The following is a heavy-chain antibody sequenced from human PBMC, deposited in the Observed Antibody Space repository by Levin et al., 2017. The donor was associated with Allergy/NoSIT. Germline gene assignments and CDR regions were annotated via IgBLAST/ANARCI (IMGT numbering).Heavy chain of an antibody. Sequence: GGSLRLSCAASGFTFSSYGMHWVRQAPGKGLEWVAVIWYDGSNKYYADSVKGRFTISRDNSKNTLYLQMNSLRAEDTAVYYCARDWDIVVERYFDYWGQGTLVTVSS. CDR1: GFTFSSYG. J-gene: IGHJ4*02. D-gene: IGHD2-15*01. CDR2: IWYDGSNK. V-gene: IGHV3-33*01. CDR3: ARDWDIVVERYFDY.